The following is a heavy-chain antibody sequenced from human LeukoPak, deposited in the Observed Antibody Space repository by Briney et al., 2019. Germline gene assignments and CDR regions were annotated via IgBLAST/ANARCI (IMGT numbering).Heavy chain of an antibody. CDR2: INPNSGGT. CDR1: GYTFTGYY. Sequence: ASVKVSCKASGYTFTGYYMHWVQQAPGQGLEWMGWINPNSGGTNYAQKFQGRVTMTRDTSISTAYMELSRLRSDDTAVYYCARGCSSTSCYKTNWFDPWGQGTLVTVSS. V-gene: IGHV1-2*02. D-gene: IGHD2-2*01. CDR3: ARGCSSTSCYKTNWFDP. J-gene: IGHJ5*02.